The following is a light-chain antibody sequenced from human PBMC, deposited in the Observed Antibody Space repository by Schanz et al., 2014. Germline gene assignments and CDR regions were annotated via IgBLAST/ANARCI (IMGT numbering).Light chain of an antibody. V-gene: IGLV2-8*01. CDR1: SSDVGGYNY. J-gene: IGLJ2*01. CDR3: SSYAGTFVL. CDR2: EVS. Sequence: QSALTQPPSASGSPGQSVTISCTGTSSDVGGYNYVSWYQQHPGKAPKLMIYEVSARPSGVPDRFSGSKSGNTASLTVSGLQAEDEADYYCSSYAGTFVLFGGGTKLTVL.